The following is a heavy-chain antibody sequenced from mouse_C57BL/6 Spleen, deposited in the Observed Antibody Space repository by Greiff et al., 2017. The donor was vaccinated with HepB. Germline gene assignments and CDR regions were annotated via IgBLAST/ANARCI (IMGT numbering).Heavy chain of an antibody. V-gene: IGHV1-9*01. CDR1: GYTFTGYW. CDR2: ILPGSGST. Sequence: QVQLQQSGAELMKPGASVKLSCKAPGYTFTGYWIEWVKQRPGHGLEWIGEILPGSGSTNYNEKFKGKATFTADTSSNTAYMQLSSLTTEDSAIYYCASITTVVANWYFDVWGTGTTVTVSS. CDR3: ASITTVVANWYFDV. J-gene: IGHJ1*03. D-gene: IGHD1-1*01.